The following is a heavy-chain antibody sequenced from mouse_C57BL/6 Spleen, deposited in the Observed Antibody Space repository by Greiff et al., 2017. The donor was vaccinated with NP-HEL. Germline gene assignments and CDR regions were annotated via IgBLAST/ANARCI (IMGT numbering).Heavy chain of an antibody. D-gene: IGHD2-12*01. Sequence: DVQLQESGPELVKPGASVKIPCKVSGYTFTDYNMDWVKQSHGKSLEWIGDINPNNGGTIYNQKFKGKATLTVDKSSRTAYMELRSLTSEDTAVYYCARSSNDEGYAMDYWGQGTSVTVSS. CDR3: ARSSNDEGYAMDY. CDR2: INPNNGGT. V-gene: IGHV1-18*01. J-gene: IGHJ4*01. CDR1: GYTFTDYN.